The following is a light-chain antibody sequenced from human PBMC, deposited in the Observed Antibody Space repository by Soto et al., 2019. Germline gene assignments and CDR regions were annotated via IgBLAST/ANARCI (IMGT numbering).Light chain of an antibody. Sequence: EIMMTQSPATLSVSPGERATLSCRASQSVSPNVAWYQQKPGQAPRLLIYYASTRATGIPARFSGSGSGTEFTLTISSLQSEDFALYYCQQYNNWPPITFGQGTRLEIK. CDR1: QSVSPN. CDR3: QQYNNWPPIT. J-gene: IGKJ5*01. V-gene: IGKV3-15*01. CDR2: YAS.